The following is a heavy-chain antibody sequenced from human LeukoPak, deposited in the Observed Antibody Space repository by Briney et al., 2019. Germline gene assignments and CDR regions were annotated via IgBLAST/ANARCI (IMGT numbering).Heavy chain of an antibody. CDR1: GSSFSGYN. V-gene: IGHV3-21*03. CDR2: ISSSGTHT. Sequence: PGGSLRLSCAASGSSFSGYNMNWVRQAPGKGLEWVSFISSSGTHTNYADSVKGRFTISWDNGRNSLYLHMNSLRAEDRAVYYCAAQGGYDSNGYNDYWGQGTPVTVSS. CDR3: AAQGGYDSNGYNDY. D-gene: IGHD3-22*01. J-gene: IGHJ4*02.